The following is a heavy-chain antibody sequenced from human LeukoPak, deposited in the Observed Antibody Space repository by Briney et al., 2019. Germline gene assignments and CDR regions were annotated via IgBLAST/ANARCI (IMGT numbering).Heavy chain of an antibody. D-gene: IGHD1-26*01. Sequence: ASVKVSYKASGYTFTGYYMHWVRQAPGQGLEWMGWINPNSGGTNYAQKFQGRVTMTRDTSISTAYMELSRLRSDDTAVYYCARVIVKSGAFDIWGQGTMVTVSS. J-gene: IGHJ3*02. CDR2: INPNSGGT. V-gene: IGHV1-2*02. CDR1: GYTFTGYY. CDR3: ARVIVKSGAFDI.